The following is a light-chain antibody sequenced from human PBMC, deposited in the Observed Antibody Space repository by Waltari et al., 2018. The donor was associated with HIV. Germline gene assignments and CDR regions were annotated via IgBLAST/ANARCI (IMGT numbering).Light chain of an antibody. CDR3: QSYDSSLSWV. V-gene: IGLV1-40*01. Sequence: QSVLTQPPSVSGAPGQRVTISCTGSSSNIGAGYDGTWYQQLPGTAPKLLIYGNSNRPSGVPDRFSGSKSGTSASLAITGLQAEDEADYYCQSYDSSLSWVFGGGTKLTVL. CDR2: GNS. J-gene: IGLJ3*02. CDR1: SSNIGAGYD.